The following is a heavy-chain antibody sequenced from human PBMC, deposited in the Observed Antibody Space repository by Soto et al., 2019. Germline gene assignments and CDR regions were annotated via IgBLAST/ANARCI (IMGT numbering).Heavy chain of an antibody. CDR1: GFTFSSYG. D-gene: IGHD3-3*01. Sequence: GGSLRLSCAASGFTFSSYGMHWVRQAPGKGLEWVAVIWYDGSNKYYADSVKGRFTISRDNSKNTLYLQMNSLRAEDTAVYYCARDRNHYDFWSGYYFLYPPGEYNPYNWFAPWRQGSLVTVSS. CDR2: IWYDGSNK. CDR3: ARDRNHYDFWSGYYFLYPPGEYNPYNWFAP. J-gene: IGHJ5*02. V-gene: IGHV3-33*01.